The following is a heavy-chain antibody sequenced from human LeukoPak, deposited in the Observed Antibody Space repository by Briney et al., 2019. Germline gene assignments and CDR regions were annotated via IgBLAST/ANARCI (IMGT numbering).Heavy chain of an antibody. Sequence: PGRSLRLSCAASGFTFSSYGMHWVRQAPGKGLEWVAVISYDGSNKYYADSVKGRFTISRDNSKNTLYLQMNSLRAEDTAVYYCAKGSLGGIEGIDYWGQGTLVTVSS. CDR2: ISYDGSNK. J-gene: IGHJ4*02. V-gene: IGHV3-30*18. CDR3: AKGSLGGIEGIDY. CDR1: GFTFSSYG. D-gene: IGHD3-16*01.